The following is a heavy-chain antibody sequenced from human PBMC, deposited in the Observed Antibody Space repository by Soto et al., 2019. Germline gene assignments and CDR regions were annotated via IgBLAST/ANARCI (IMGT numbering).Heavy chain of an antibody. V-gene: IGHV3-33*01. CDR2: IWYDGSNK. D-gene: IGHD2-21*02. CDR1: GFTFSSYG. CDR3: ARDLGGTPARGVTRDY. Sequence: QVQLVESGGGVVQPGRSLRLSCSASGFTFSSYGMHWVRQAPGKGLEWVAVIWYDGSNKYYADSVKGRFTISRDNSKNTLYRQMNSLRAEDTAVYYCARDLGGTPARGVTRDYWCQGTLVTVSS. J-gene: IGHJ4*02.